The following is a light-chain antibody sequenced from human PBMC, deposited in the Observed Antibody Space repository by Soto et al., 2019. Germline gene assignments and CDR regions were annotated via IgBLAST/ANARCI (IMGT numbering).Light chain of an antibody. J-gene: IGLJ1*01. Sequence: QSALTQPASVSGSPGQSITISCTRASSDVGNYTYVSWYQQHPGRVPKFMIYDVNYRPSGVSNRFSGSESGNTASLTISGLQTEAEADFYCTSYTSSNTFYVFGTGTKLTVL. V-gene: IGLV2-14*03. CDR3: TSYTSSNTFYV. CDR2: DVN. CDR1: SSDVGNYTY.